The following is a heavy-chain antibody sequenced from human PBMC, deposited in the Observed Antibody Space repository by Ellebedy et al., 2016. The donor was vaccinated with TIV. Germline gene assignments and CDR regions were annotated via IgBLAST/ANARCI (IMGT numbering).Heavy chain of an antibody. V-gene: IGHV3-66*01. D-gene: IGHD3-22*01. J-gene: IGHJ4*02. CDR3: ARARYYYDSSGYYNTPSLTD. CDR1: GFTVSSNY. Sequence: PGGSLRLSCAASGFTVSSNYMSWVRQAPGKGLEWVSVIYSGGSTYYADSVKGRFTISRDNSKNTLYLQMNSLRAEDTAVYYCARARYYYDSSGYYNTPSLTDWGQGTLVTVSS. CDR2: IYSGGST.